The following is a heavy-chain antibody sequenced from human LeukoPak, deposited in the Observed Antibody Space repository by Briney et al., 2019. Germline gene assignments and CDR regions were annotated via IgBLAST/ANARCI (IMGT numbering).Heavy chain of an antibody. Sequence: GGSLRLSCAASGFTFSSYGMHWVRQAPGKGLEWVAVIQYDGSNKYYADSVKGRFTISRDNSKNTLYLQMNSLRAEDTAVYYCARDPRDYFGSGRGWGQGTLVTVSS. CDR3: ARDPRDYFGSGRG. J-gene: IGHJ4*02. V-gene: IGHV3-33*01. CDR2: IQYDGSNK. CDR1: GFTFSSYG. D-gene: IGHD3-10*01.